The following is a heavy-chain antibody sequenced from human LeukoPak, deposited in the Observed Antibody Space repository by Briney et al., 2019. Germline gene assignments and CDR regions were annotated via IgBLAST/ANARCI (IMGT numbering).Heavy chain of an antibody. D-gene: IGHD6-13*01. CDR2: MNPNSGNT. V-gene: IGHV1-8*01. CDR3: ARGGYSSSWYEGPYYYGMDV. CDR1: GYTFTSYD. Sequence: EASVKVSCKASGYTFTSYDINWVRQATGQGLEWMGWMNPNSGNTGYAQKFQGRVTMTRNTSISTAYMELSSLRSEDTAVYYCARGGYSSSWYEGPYYYGMDVWGQGTTVTVSS. J-gene: IGHJ6*02.